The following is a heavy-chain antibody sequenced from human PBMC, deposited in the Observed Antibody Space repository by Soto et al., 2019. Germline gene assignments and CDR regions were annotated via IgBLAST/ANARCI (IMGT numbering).Heavy chain of an antibody. D-gene: IGHD3-3*01. CDR1: GYSISSGYY. V-gene: IGHV4-38-2*01. Sequence: SETLCLTCAVSGYSISSGYYWGWIRQPPGKGLEWIGSIYHSGSTYYNPSLKSRATISVDTSKNQFSLKLSSVTAADTAVYYCASAYYDFWSGYLGYGMDVWGQGTTVTVSS. CDR3: ASAYYDFWSGYLGYGMDV. CDR2: IYHSGST. J-gene: IGHJ6*02.